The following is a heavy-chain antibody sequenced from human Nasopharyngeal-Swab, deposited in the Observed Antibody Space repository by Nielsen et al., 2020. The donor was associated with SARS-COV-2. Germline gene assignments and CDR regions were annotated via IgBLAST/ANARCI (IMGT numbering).Heavy chain of an antibody. D-gene: IGHD6-19*01. CDR1: GGSISSSSYY. Sequence: GSLRLSCTVSGGSISSSSYYWGWIRQPPGKGLEWIGSIYYSGSTYYNPSLKSRVTISVDTSKNQFSLKLSSVTAADTAVYYCAKQSGYSSGWPLDYWGQGTLVTVSS. CDR3: AKQSGYSSGWPLDY. J-gene: IGHJ4*02. V-gene: IGHV4-39*01. CDR2: IYYSGST.